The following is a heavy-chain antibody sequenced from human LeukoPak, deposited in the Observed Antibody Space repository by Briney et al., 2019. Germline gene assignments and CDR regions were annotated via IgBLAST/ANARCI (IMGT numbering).Heavy chain of an antibody. CDR2: ISYDGSNK. V-gene: IGHV3-30-3*01. CDR3: ARDFYV. Sequence: GGSLRLSCAASGFTVSSNYMSWVRQAPGKGLEWVAVISYDGSNKYYADSVKGRFTISRDNSKNTLYLQMNSLRAEDTAVYYCARDFYVWGQGTTVTVSS. CDR1: GFTVSSNY. D-gene: IGHD3-3*01. J-gene: IGHJ6*02.